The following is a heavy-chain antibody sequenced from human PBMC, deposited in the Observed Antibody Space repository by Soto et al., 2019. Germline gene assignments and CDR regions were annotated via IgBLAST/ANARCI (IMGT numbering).Heavy chain of an antibody. D-gene: IGHD3-22*01. CDR2: IIPIFGTA. V-gene: IGHV1-69*13. Sequence: SVQVSCKASGGTFSSYAISWVPQAPGQGLEWMGGIIPIFGTANYAQKFQGRVTITADESTSTAYMELSSLRSEDTAVYYCARGDYYDSSGYYYNYWGQGTLVTVSA. J-gene: IGHJ4*02. CDR1: GGTFSSYA. CDR3: ARGDYYDSSGYYYNY.